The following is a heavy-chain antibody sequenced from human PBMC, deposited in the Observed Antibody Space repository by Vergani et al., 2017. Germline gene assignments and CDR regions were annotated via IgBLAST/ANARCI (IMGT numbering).Heavy chain of an antibody. V-gene: IGHV4-30-4*08. Sequence: QVQLQESGPGLVKPSQTLSLTCTVSGGSISSGDYYWSWLRQPPGKGLEWSGYIYYSGSTYYNPCLKSRVTISVDTSKNQFSLKLSAVTAADTAVYYCARDRGSGSYYDFDYWGQGTLVTVSS. CDR2: IYYSGST. D-gene: IGHD1-26*01. CDR3: ARDRGSGSYYDFDY. CDR1: GGSISSGDYY. J-gene: IGHJ4*02.